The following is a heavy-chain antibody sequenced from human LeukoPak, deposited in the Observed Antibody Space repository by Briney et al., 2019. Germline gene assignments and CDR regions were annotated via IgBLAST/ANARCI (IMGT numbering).Heavy chain of an antibody. CDR3: AKDWELRWSQGGFDH. J-gene: IGHJ4*02. Sequence: ASVKVSCKASGYTFTGYYMHWIRQAPGQGLEWMGWINPKSGETNYAQKFQGRVTMTRDTSISTAYMELSGLRFDDTATYYCAKDWELRWSQGGFDHWGQGTLLTVPS. V-gene: IGHV1-2*02. CDR1: GYTFTGYY. D-gene: IGHD3-10*01. CDR2: INPKSGET.